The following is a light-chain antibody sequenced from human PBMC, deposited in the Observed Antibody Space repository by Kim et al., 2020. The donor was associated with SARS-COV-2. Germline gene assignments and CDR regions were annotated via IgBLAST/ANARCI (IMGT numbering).Light chain of an antibody. Sequence: SSELTQDPAVSVALGQTVRITCLGDSLRNSYAGWYQQKPGQAPLLVMHGENSRPSGIPGRFSGSSSGDTATLTITGAQAEDEAVYYCHARFSSTKQYVVGTGTKVT. CDR1: SLRNSY. CDR3: HARFSSTKQYV. V-gene: IGLV3-19*01. CDR2: GEN. J-gene: IGLJ1*01.